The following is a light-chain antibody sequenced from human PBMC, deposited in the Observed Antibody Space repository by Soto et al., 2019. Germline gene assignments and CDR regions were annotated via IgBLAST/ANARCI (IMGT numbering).Light chain of an antibody. J-gene: IGLJ1*01. CDR3: SSCTTSSSYV. CDR1: SSDVGGYNY. Sequence: QSALTQPASVSGSPGQSITISCAGTSSDVGGYNYVSWYQQHAGKAPKLMIYEVRNRPSGVSNRFSGSKSGNTASLTISGLQPGDEADYYCSSCTTSSSYVFGTGTKVTVL. V-gene: IGLV2-14*01. CDR2: EVR.